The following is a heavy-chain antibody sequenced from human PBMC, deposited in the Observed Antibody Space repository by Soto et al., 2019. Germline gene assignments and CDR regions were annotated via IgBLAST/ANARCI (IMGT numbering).Heavy chain of an antibody. CDR3: TTAIVVPRFDP. V-gene: IGHV3-15*01. CDR1: GFTFNNAW. J-gene: IGHJ5*02. D-gene: IGHD2-2*01. Sequence: EVQLVESGGGLVKPGGSLRLSCAASGFTFNNAWMSWVRQAPGKGLEWVGRIKSKTDGGTTDYAAPVKGRFTISRDDSKNKGYLQMNSLKTEDTAVYYCTTAIVVPRFDPWGQGTLVTVSS. CDR2: IKSKTDGGTT.